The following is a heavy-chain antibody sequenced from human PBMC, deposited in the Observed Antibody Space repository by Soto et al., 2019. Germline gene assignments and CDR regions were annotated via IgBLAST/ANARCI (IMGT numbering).Heavy chain of an antibody. V-gene: IGHV3-23*01. CDR1: GFTFSSHS. J-gene: IGHJ4*02. Sequence: EVQLLESGGGLVQPGGSLRLSCAASGFTFSSHSMGWVRQPPGKGLEWVATISAGDASTYYSASVKGRFTISRDDSKNTLNLRMDSLRAEDAALYYCTKGQPLRLFDGWGQGTLVTVSS. CDR2: ISAGDAST. D-gene: IGHD1-1*01. CDR3: TKGQPLRLFDG.